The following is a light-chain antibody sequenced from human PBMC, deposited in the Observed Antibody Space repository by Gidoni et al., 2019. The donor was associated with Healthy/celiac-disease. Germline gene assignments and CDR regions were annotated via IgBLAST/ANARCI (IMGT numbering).Light chain of an antibody. J-gene: IGKJ1*01. Sequence: DIVLTQSPGTLSLSPGERATLSCRASQSVSSSYLAWYQQKPGQAPRLLNYGASSRATGIPDRFSGSGSGTDFTLTISRLEPEDFAVYYCQQYGSSPKTFGQGTKVEIK. V-gene: IGKV3-20*01. CDR1: QSVSSSY. CDR3: QQYGSSPKT. CDR2: GAS.